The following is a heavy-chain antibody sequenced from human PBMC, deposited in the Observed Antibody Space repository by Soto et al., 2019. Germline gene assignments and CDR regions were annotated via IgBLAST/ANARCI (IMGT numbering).Heavy chain of an antibody. CDR3: AREFPDCSGGSCYLGDTYYYGMNV. J-gene: IGHJ6*02. CDR2: NNPNSGGT. V-gene: IGHV1-2*04. CDR1: GYTFTGYD. Sequence: GASVKVSCKASGYTFTGYDMHWVRQAPGQGLEWMGWNNPNSGGTNDAKKVQGWVTMTKDTSISTAYMELSRPRSEDSAVYYCAREFPDCSGGSCYLGDTYYYGMNVWGQGPTCTVSS. D-gene: IGHD2-15*01.